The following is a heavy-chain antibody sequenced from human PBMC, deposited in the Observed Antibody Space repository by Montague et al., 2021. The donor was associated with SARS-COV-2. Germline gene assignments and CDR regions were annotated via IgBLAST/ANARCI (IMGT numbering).Heavy chain of an antibody. Sequence: SETLSLTCTVSGGSISSSSYYWVWIRQPPGKGLEWIGSIYYSGSTYYNPSLKSRVTISVDTSKNPFSLKLSSVTAADTAGYYCARQENSSGWFKPDAFDIWGQGTMVTVSS. D-gene: IGHD6-19*01. V-gene: IGHV4-39*01. CDR2: IYYSGST. CDR1: GGSISSSSYY. CDR3: ARQENSSGWFKPDAFDI. J-gene: IGHJ3*02.